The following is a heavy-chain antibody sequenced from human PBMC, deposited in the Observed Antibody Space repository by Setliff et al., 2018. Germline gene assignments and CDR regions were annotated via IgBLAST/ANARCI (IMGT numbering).Heavy chain of an antibody. J-gene: IGHJ6*03. CDR2: IIPIFGTT. CDR1: GGTFSNYD. Sequence: SVKVSCKASGGTFSNYDISWVRQAPGQGLEWMGGIIPIFGTTNYAQRFQGRVTITTDESTSTAYMELSSLRSEDTAVYYCARERGDIVTTTSYYYYLDVGGKGTKVTGSS. D-gene: IGHD5-12*01. CDR3: ARERGDIVTTTSYYYYLDV. V-gene: IGHV1-69*05.